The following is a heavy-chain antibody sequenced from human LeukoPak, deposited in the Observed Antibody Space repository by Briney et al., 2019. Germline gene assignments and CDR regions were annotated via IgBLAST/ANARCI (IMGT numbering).Heavy chain of an antibody. CDR2: ISADGDVV. Sequence: GGSLRLSCEASGFTFRDYYISWFRQAPGKGLEWVSWISADGDVVKYADSVKGRFIISRDNTGNSLYLQMNSLRAEDMALYYCAKDQYSSGHDAFDIWGQGTMVTVSS. V-gene: IGHV3-11*01. D-gene: IGHD6-19*01. J-gene: IGHJ3*02. CDR3: AKDQYSSGHDAFDI. CDR1: GFTFRDYY.